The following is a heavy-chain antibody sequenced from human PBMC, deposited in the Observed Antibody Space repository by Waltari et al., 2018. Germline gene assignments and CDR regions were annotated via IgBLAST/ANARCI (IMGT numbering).Heavy chain of an antibody. D-gene: IGHD4-17*01. CDR1: GGTFSSYA. V-gene: IGHV1-69*13. J-gene: IGHJ3*02. CDR3: ARGSGGPYGDFSDAFDI. CDR2: IIPIFGTA. Sequence: QVQLVQSGSEVKKPGSSVKVSCKASGGTFSSYAISWVRHAPGQGLEWMGGIIPIFGTANYAQKFQGRVTITADESTSTAYMELSSLRSEDTAVYYCARGSGGPYGDFSDAFDIWGQGTMVTVSS.